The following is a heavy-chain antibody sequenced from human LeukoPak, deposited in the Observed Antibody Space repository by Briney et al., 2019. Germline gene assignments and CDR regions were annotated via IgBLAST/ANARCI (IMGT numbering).Heavy chain of an antibody. J-gene: IGHJ4*02. V-gene: IGHV4-59*01. CDR1: GGSISSYY. CDR2: IYYSGNT. Sequence: SETLSLTCTVSGGSISSYYWSWIRQPPGKGMEYVGYIYYSGNTNYNPSLKSRVTISVATSKNQFSLKLSSVTAADTAVYYCAREGYCRGSSCYGPFYFDHWGQGNLVTVSS. CDR3: AREGYCRGSSCYGPFYFDH. D-gene: IGHD2-15*01.